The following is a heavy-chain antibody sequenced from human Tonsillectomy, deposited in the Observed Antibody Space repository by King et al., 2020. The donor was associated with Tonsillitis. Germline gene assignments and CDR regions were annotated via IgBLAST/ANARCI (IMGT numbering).Heavy chain of an antibody. V-gene: IGHV3-23*04. Sequence: VQLVESGGGLGQPGGARRLSCAASGFTFSNYAMNWVRQGPGKGLEWVSVISGSGGSTYYSDSVKGRFTVSRDNSKNTLSLQMNSLRAEDTAIYYCAKELTVTGVGNYFDPWGQGTLVTVSS. D-gene: IGHD4-17*01. J-gene: IGHJ5*02. CDR3: AKELTVTGVGNYFDP. CDR1: GFTFSNYA. CDR2: ISGSGGST.